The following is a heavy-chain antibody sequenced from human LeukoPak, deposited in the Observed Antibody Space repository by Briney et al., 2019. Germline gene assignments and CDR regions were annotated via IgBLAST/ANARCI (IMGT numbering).Heavy chain of an antibody. Sequence: GGSLRPSCVASGFTFRRYWMSWVRQAPGKGLEWVANINQDGSEKYYVDSVKGRFTISRDNSKNSLYLQMSSLRAEDAAVYYCATDPRPDSGNFLGFDYWGQGTLVTVSS. D-gene: IGHD4-23*01. J-gene: IGHJ4*02. CDR1: GFTFRRYW. CDR2: INQDGSEK. V-gene: IGHV3-7*01. CDR3: ATDPRPDSGNFLGFDY.